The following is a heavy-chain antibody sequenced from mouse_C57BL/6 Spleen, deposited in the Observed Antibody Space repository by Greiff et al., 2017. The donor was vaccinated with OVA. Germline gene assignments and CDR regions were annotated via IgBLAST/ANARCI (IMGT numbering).Heavy chain of an antibody. CDR3: ARKYLTGTEGGFDY. J-gene: IGHJ2*01. CDR1: GYTFTSYD. Sequence: QVHVKQSGPELVKPGASVKLSCEASGYTFTSYDINWVKQRPGQGLEWIGWIYPRDGSTKYNEKFKGKATLTVDTSSSTAYMELHSLTSEDSAVYFCARKYLTGTEGGFDYWGQGTTLTVSS. D-gene: IGHD4-1*01. CDR2: IYPRDGST. V-gene: IGHV1-85*01.